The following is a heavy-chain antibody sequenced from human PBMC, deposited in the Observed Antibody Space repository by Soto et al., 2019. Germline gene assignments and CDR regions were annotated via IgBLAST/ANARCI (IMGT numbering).Heavy chain of an antibody. Sequence: GGSLRLSCAASGGTCSNYAMHWVRQAPGKGLEWVAAISYDGNDQYYADSVKGRFTISRDNAKNSLYLQMNSLRDEDTAVYYCARGETTTQYGMDVWGQGTTLTVSS. CDR1: GGTCSNYA. CDR2: ISYDGNDQ. CDR3: ARGETTTQYGMDV. V-gene: IGHV3-30-3*01. D-gene: IGHD4-17*01. J-gene: IGHJ6*02.